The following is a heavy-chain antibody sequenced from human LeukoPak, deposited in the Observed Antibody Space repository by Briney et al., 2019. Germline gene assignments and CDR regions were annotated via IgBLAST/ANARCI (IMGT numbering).Heavy chain of an antibody. CDR1: GGSVGSGSYY. V-gene: IGHV4-61*01. D-gene: IGHD3-3*01. Sequence: SETLSLTCTVSGGSVGSGSYYWSWIRQPPGKGLEWIGYIYYSGSTNYNPSLKSRVTISVDTSKNQFSLKLSSVTAADTAVYYCARGSYDFWSGYPSGWFDPWGQGTLVTVSS. CDR2: IYYSGST. CDR3: ARGSYDFWSGYPSGWFDP. J-gene: IGHJ5*02.